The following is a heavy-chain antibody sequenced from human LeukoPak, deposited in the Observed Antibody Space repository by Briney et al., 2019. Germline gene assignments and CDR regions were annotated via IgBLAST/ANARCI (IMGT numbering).Heavy chain of an antibody. Sequence: GGSLRLSCAASGFTFSNYEMNWVRQAPGKGLEWISYISTSGNPIFYADSVKGRFTISRDNAKNSLYLQMNSLRAEDTAVYYCARGFAPHDYWGQGTLVTVSS. CDR2: ISTSGNPI. J-gene: IGHJ4*02. CDR3: ARGFAPHDY. CDR1: GFTFSNYE. V-gene: IGHV3-48*03.